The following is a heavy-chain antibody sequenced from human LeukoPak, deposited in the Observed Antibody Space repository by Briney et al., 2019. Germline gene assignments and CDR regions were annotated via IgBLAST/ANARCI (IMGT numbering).Heavy chain of an antibody. D-gene: IGHD2-21*01. CDR1: GFTFSSYA. CDR3: ARGGPYCGGDCLDY. V-gene: IGHV3-23*01. CDR2: ISGSGGST. J-gene: IGHJ4*02. Sequence: GGSLRLSCAASGFTFSSYATSWVRQAPGKGRWWVSAISGSGGSTYYADSVKGRFTISRDNSKNTLYLQMNSLRAEDTAVYYCARGGPYCGGDCLDYWGQGTLVTVSS.